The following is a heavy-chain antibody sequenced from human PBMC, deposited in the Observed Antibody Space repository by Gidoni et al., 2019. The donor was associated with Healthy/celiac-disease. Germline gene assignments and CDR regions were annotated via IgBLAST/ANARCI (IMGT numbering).Heavy chain of an antibody. J-gene: IGHJ3*02. D-gene: IGHD6-19*01. V-gene: IGHV2-5*01. CDR3: ARQRESGYSSGYDAFDI. CDR2: IYWNDDK. Sequence: QITLKESGPTLVKPTQTRTLTCTFSGFSLRTSGVGVGWIRQPPGKALEWLALIYWNDDKRYSPSLKSRLTITKDTSKNQVVLTMTNMDPVDTATYYCARQRESGYSSGYDAFDIWGQGTMVTVSS. CDR1: GFSLRTSGVG.